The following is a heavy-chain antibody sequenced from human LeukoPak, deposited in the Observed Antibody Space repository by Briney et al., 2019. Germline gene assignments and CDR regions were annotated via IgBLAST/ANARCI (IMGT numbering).Heavy chain of an antibody. CDR3: ARQTIFGVVGHFYYYYGMDV. CDR2: IYSGGST. Sequence: GGSLRLSCAASGFTVSSNYMSWVRQAPGKGLEWVSVIYSGGSTYYADSVKGRFTISRDNSKNTLYLQMNSLRAEDTAVYYCARQTIFGVVGHFYYYYGMDVWGQGTTVTVSS. J-gene: IGHJ6*02. CDR1: GFTVSSNY. D-gene: IGHD3-3*01. V-gene: IGHV3-66*04.